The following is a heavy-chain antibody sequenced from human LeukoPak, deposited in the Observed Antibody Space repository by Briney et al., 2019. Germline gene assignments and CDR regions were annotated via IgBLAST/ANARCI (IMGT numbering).Heavy chain of an antibody. D-gene: IGHD6-19*01. J-gene: IGHJ4*02. CDR3: AREGRLGWYFDY. CDR2: IYYSGST. Sequence: SETLSLTCTVSGGSISSSSYYWGWIRQPPGKGLEWIGSIYYSGSTYYNPSLKSRVTISVDTSKNQFSLKLSSVTAADTAVYYCAREGRLGWYFDYWGQGTLVTVSS. CDR1: GGSISSSSYY. V-gene: IGHV4-39*07.